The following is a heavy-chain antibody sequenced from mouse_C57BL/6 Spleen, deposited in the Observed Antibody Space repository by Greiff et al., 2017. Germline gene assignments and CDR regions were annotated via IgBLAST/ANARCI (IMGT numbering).Heavy chain of an antibody. CDR3: ARDALGDWYFDV. CDR2: ISDGGSYT. V-gene: IGHV5-4*01. D-gene: IGHD4-1*01. J-gene: IGHJ1*03. CDR1: GFTFSSYA. Sequence: EVQLVESGGGLVKPGGSLKLSCAASGFTFSSYAMSWVRQTPEKRLEWVATISDGGSYTYYPDNVKGRFTISRDNAKNNLYLQMSHLKSEDTAMYYCARDALGDWYFDVWGTGTTVTVSS.